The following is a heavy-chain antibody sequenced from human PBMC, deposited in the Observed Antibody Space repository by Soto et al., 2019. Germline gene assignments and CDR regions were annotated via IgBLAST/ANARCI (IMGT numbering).Heavy chain of an antibody. CDR3: ARNIDVRTGMLDP. V-gene: IGHV3-23*01. D-gene: IGHD3-10*02. Sequence: EVHLLQSGGGLVQPGGSLRLSCATSGFTLSNSVMRWVRQAPGKGLEWVSTIAGKTYYSDAVKGRFTISRDNSQSTLYLQLIILRAEDTAVYYCARNIDVRTGMLDPWGQGTLVTVSS. J-gene: IGHJ5*02. CDR2: IAGKT. CDR1: GFTLSNSV.